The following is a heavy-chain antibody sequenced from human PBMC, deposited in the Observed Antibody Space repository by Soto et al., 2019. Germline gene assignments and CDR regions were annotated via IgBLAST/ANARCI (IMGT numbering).Heavy chain of an antibody. V-gene: IGHV4-34*01. D-gene: IGHD5-12*01. CDR3: AAGGGLPRYY. Sequence: PSETLSLTCAVYGGSFSGYYWSWIRQPPGKGLEWIGEINHSGSTNYNPSLKSRVTISVDRSKNQFSLKLSSVTAADMAVYYCAAGGGLPRYYWGQGTLVTVSS. CDR1: GGSFSGYY. J-gene: IGHJ4*02. CDR2: INHSGST.